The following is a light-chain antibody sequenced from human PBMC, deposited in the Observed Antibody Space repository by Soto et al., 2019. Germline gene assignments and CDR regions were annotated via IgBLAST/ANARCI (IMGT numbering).Light chain of an antibody. CDR3: QTWGTGFQF. J-gene: IGLJ2*01. V-gene: IGLV4-69*01. CDR1: SRHSSYA. Sequence: QSVLTQSPSASASLGASVKLTCTLSSRHSSYAIAWHQKQPGKGPRYLMDLNNDGSHTKGDGIPDRFSGSSSGADRFLIISSLQSEDEADYYCQTWGTGFQFFGGGTKLTVL. CDR2: LNNDGSH.